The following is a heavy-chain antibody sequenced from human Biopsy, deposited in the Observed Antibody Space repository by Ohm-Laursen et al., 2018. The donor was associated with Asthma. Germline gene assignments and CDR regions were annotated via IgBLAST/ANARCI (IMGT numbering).Heavy chain of an antibody. CDR1: GFTFGDYC. CDR3: ARTFRFSSPYRAELYQL. CDR2: IKHDGSEK. V-gene: IGHV3-7*01. D-gene: IGHD2/OR15-2a*01. Sequence: SLRLSCTASGFTFGDYCMSWVRQVPGQGLEWVANIKHDGSEKNHVDSLKGRFTISRDNAKNLLFLQMNSLRAEDTAVYYCARTFRFSSPYRAELYQLWGQGTLVTVSS. J-gene: IGHJ1*01.